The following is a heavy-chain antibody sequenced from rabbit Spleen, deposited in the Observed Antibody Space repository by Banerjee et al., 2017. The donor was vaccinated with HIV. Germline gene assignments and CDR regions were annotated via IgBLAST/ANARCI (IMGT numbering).Heavy chain of an antibody. CDR2: IGTGSGST. CDR1: GFSFSSGYY. V-gene: IGHV1S40*01. Sequence: QSLEESGGGLVQPEGYLTLTCTASGFSFSSGYYMCWVRQAPGKGLEWIACIGTGSGSTYYASWAKGRFTISKTSSTTVTLQMTSLTAADTATYFCAREVLYASYAAFGDATIYYFDLWGPGTLVTVS. CDR3: AREVLYASYAAFGDATIYYFDL. J-gene: IGHJ4*01. D-gene: IGHD1-1*01.